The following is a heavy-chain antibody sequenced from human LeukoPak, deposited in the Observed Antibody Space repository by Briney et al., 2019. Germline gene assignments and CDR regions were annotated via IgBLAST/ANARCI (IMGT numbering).Heavy chain of an antibody. CDR3: ARHGNWEPFDF. J-gene: IGHJ4*02. V-gene: IGHV4-39*01. CDR2: VYYSGST. D-gene: IGHD1-1*01. Sequence: SETLSLTCVLSGASIRSSDYYWAWIRQPPGKGLEWIGTVYYSGSTYYNSPLKSRVTISVDTSKNSFSLKVTSLTAADTATYYCARHGNWEPFDFWGQGRLVTVSS. CDR1: GASIRSSDYY.